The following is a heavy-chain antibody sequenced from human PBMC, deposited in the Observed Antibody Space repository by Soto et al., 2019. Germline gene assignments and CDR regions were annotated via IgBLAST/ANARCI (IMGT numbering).Heavy chain of an antibody. D-gene: IGHD3-10*01. CDR3: ARGRALLLWFGEYNWFDP. V-gene: IGHV4-34*01. Sequence: QVQLQQWGAGLLKPSETLSLTCAVYGGSFSGYYWSWIRQPPGKGLEWIGEINHSGSTNYNPSLKCRVPISVDTSKNQFSLKLSSVTAADTAVYYCARGRALLLWFGEYNWFDPWGQGTLVTVSS. CDR2: INHSGST. CDR1: GGSFSGYY. J-gene: IGHJ5*02.